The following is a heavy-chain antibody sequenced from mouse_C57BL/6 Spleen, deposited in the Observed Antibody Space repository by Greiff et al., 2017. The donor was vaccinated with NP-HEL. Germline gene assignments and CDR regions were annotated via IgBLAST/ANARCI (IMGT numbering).Heavy chain of an antibody. Sequence: EVQLQQSGPELVKPGASVKMSCKASGYTFTDYNMHWVKQSHGKSLEWIGYINPNNGGTSYNQKFKGKATLTVNKSSSTAYMELRSLTSEDSAVYYCASPYYYGRGFDVWGTGTTVTVSS. V-gene: IGHV1-22*01. D-gene: IGHD1-1*01. CDR2: INPNNGGT. CDR3: ASPYYYGRGFDV. J-gene: IGHJ1*03. CDR1: GYTFTDYN.